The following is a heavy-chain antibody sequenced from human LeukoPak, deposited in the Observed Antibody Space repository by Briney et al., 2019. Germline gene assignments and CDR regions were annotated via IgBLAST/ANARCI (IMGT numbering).Heavy chain of an antibody. D-gene: IGHD1-26*01. CDR3: ATTRRELLRARYFDY. Sequence: SVKVSCKASGGIFSSYAISWVRQAPGQGLEWMGGIIPLFGTPNYAQKFQGRVAIIADESASTAYMELSSLTSEDTAVYYCATTRRELLRARYFDYWGQGTLVTVSS. V-gene: IGHV1-69*13. J-gene: IGHJ4*02. CDR1: GGIFSSYA. CDR2: IIPLFGTP.